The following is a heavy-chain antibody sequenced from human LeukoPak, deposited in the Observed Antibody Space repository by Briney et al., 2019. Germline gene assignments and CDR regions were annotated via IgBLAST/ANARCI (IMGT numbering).Heavy chain of an antibody. CDR3: AKDIGYSGYDSGTNNWFDP. CDR2: ISGDGSTT. J-gene: IGHJ5*02. D-gene: IGHD5-12*01. V-gene: IGHV3-43*02. Sequence: GGSLRLSCAASGFTFSSYALHWVRQAPGKGLEWVSLISGDGSTTYYADSVKGRFTISRDNSKNSLYVQMNSLRSQDTDLYYCAKDIGYSGYDSGTNNWFDPWGQGTLVTVSS. CDR1: GFTFSSYA.